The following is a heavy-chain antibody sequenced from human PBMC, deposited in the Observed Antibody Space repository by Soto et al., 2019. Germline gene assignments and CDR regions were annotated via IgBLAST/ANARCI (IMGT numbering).Heavy chain of an antibody. J-gene: IGHJ4*02. D-gene: IGHD3-22*01. Sequence: SETLSLTCTVSGGSISSYYWSWIRQPPGKGLEWIGYIYYSGSTNYNPSLKSQVTISVDTSKNQFSLKLSSVTAADTAVYYCARDSATYYYDSSGYFDYWGQGTLVTVSS. CDR2: IYYSGST. V-gene: IGHV4-59*01. CDR1: GGSISSYY. CDR3: ARDSATYYYDSSGYFDY.